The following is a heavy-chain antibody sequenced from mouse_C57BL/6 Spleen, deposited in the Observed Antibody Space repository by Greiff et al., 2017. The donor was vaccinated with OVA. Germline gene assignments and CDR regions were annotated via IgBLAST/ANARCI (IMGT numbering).Heavy chain of an antibody. CDR3: ARRGYGGGAYDAMDY. J-gene: IGHJ4*01. CDR2: INPNNGGT. Sequence: VQLQQSGPELVKPGASVKISCKASGYTFTDYYMNWVKQSHGKSLEWIGDINPNNGGTSYTQKFKGKATLTVDKSSSTAYMELRSLTSEDSAVYYWARRGYGGGAYDAMDYGGQGTSVTGSS. D-gene: IGHD2-2*01. V-gene: IGHV1-26*01. CDR1: GYTFTDYY.